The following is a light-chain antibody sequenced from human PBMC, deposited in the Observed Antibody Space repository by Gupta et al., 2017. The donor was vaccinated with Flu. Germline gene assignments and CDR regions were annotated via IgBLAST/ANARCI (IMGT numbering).Light chain of an antibody. CDR1: SETITNGHY. CDR2: DTS. V-gene: IGLV7-46*01. Sequence: HAVGPQEPSLTVSPGGTVTLTCGCNSETITNGHYPYWFQQKPGQARKTLIYDTSIKQSGTPARFSGSRHGGKAALTLSGAQSEDEAEYHCWLACSGTWVFGGGTKLTVL. CDR3: WLACSGTWV. J-gene: IGLJ3*02.